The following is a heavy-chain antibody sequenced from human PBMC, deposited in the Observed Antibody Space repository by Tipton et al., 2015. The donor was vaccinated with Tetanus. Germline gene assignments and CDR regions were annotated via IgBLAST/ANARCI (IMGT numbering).Heavy chain of an antibody. D-gene: IGHD3-16*02. V-gene: IGHV4-4*07. CDR3: ARGSGELSFARAGFDY. Sequence: TLSLTCTVSGASISSYYWSWIRQPPGKGLEWIGRIYTSGSTNYNPSLKSRVTMSVDTSKNQFSLKLSSVTAADTAVYYCARGSGELSFARAGFDYWGQGTLVTVSS. CDR1: GASISSYY. CDR2: IYTSGST. J-gene: IGHJ4*02.